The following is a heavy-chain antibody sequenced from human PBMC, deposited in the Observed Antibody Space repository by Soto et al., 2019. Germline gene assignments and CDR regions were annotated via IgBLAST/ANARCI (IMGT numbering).Heavy chain of an antibody. CDR3: AKDRSSTSCYAFGY. CDR2: IGGSSGST. Sequence: SLRLSCAASGFTFRSYAMSWVRQAPGKGLEWVSAIGGSSGSTDYADSVKGRFTISRDNSKNTLFLQMNSLRAEDTAVYYCAKDRSSTSCYAFGYWGQGTLVTVSS. D-gene: IGHD2-2*01. V-gene: IGHV3-23*01. J-gene: IGHJ4*02. CDR1: GFTFRSYA.